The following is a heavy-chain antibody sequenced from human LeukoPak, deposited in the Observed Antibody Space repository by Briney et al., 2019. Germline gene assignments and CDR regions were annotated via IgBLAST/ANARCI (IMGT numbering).Heavy chain of an antibody. J-gene: IGHJ3*02. D-gene: IGHD3-22*01. CDR3: AREVQHYAGSVYDHDAFDI. Sequence: KSSETLSLTSAVYGGSFSGHYWGWIRQPPGKGLEWIGEINHSGSTNYNPSLKSRVTILVDTSKNQFSLKLSSVTAADTAVYYCAREVQHYAGSVYDHDAFDIWGQGTMVTVSS. CDR2: INHSGST. CDR1: GGSFSGHY. V-gene: IGHV4-34*01.